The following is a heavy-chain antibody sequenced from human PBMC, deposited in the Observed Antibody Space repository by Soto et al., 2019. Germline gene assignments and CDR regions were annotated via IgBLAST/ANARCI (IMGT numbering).Heavy chain of an antibody. J-gene: IGHJ4*02. V-gene: IGHV4-59*08. CDR3: ARLSVKWELLGGGFDY. CDR1: GGSISSYY. CDR2: IYYSGST. D-gene: IGHD1-26*01. Sequence: SETLSLTCTVSGGSISSYYWSWIRQPPGKGLEWIGYIYYSGSTNYNPSLKSRVTISVDTSKNQFSLKLSSVTAADTAVYYCARLSVKWELLGGGFDYWGQGTLVTVSS.